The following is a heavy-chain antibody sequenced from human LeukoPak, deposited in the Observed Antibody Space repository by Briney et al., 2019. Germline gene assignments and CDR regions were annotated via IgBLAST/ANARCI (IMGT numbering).Heavy chain of an antibody. D-gene: IGHD2-15*01. V-gene: IGHV4-34*01. J-gene: IGHJ4*02. Sequence: SETLSLTCAVYGGSFSGYYWSWIRQPPGKGLEWIGEINHSGSTNYNPSLKSRVTISVDTSKNQFSLKLSSVTAADTAVYYCASAQWGQLQSARARPRLDYWGQGTLVTVSS. CDR3: ASAQWGQLQSARARPRLDY. CDR1: GGSFSGYY. CDR2: INHSGST.